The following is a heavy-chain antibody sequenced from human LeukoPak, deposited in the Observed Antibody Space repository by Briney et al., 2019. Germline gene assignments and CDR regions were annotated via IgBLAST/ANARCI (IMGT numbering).Heavy chain of an antibody. CDR1: GFTVSSNS. J-gene: IGHJ4*02. Sequence: GGSLRLSCTVSGFTVSSNSMSWVRQAPGKGLEWVSFIYSGGNTHYSDSLKGRFTISRDNSKNTLYLQMNSLRVEDTAVYYCARRAGAYSHPYDYWGQGSLVTVSS. CDR2: IYSGGNT. V-gene: IGHV3-53*01. D-gene: IGHD4/OR15-4a*01. CDR3: ARRAGAYSHPYDY.